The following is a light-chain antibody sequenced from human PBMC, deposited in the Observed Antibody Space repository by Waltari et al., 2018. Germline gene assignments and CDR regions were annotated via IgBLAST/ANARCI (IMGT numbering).Light chain of an antibody. CDR1: SSNIGNNY. V-gene: IGLV1-51*02. J-gene: IGLJ3*02. Sequence: QSVLTQPPSVSAAPGQKVTISCAGSSSNIGNNYVSWYKQLPGTAPKLHNYETSKRRGGIPDRFSGSKSGTSATRCLTGLQTGDESDYYCGTWDSSLGTFWLFGGGTKLTVL. CDR3: GTWDSSLGTFWL. CDR2: ETS.